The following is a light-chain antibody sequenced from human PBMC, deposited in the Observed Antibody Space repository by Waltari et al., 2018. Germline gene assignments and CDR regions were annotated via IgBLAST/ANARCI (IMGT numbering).Light chain of an antibody. CDR1: GSNIGNNG. Sequence: QSVLTQPPSLSEAPDQTITISCSGSGSNIGNNGVNWYQQLPGKTPKRLIDYNDLVPCGVSGRFSGSKSGTSASLAIRGLQSEDEADYYCSVWDDNLNALVFGGGTKLTVL. CDR2: YND. CDR3: SVWDDNLNALV. J-gene: IGLJ3*02. V-gene: IGLV1-36*01.